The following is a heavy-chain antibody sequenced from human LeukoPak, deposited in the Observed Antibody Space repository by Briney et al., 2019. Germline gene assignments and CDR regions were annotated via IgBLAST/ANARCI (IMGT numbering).Heavy chain of an antibody. Sequence: GGSRRLACAAAGFTFGSYWMSWVRHAPGKGRGWEAKIKQEGSEKYKGDSVKGRFSISRDNAKTSLYLKMNSLRAEDTAVYYCARGGVNTFWSGYYGDAFDIWGQGTMVTVSS. CDR3: ARGGVNTFWSGYYGDAFDI. CDR2: IKQEGSEK. D-gene: IGHD3-3*01. V-gene: IGHV3-7*01. CDR1: GFTFGSYW. J-gene: IGHJ3*02.